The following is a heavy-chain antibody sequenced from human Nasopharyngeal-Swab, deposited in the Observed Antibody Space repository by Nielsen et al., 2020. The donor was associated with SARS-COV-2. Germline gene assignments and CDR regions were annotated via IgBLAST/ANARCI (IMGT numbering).Heavy chain of an antibody. V-gene: IGHV3-30*03. Sequence: GESLKISCAASGFTFSSYGMHWVRQAPGKGLEWVAVISYDGSNKYYADSVKGRFTISRDSSKNTLYLQMNSLRAEDTAVYYCARDGYNYFDYWGQGTLVTVSS. CDR2: ISYDGSNK. CDR1: GFTFSSYG. J-gene: IGHJ4*02. D-gene: IGHD5-24*01. CDR3: ARDGYNYFDY.